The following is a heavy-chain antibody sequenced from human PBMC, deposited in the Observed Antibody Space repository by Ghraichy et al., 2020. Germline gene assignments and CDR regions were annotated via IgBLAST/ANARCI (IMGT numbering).Heavy chain of an antibody. CDR2: IDSSSDYI. D-gene: IGHD6-19*01. V-gene: IGHV3-21*01. CDR3: ARDEKSVDGSGGYDC. Sequence: GGSLRLSCAASGFTFSSYTMNWVRQAPGKGLEWVSSIDSSSDYIYYTDSVKGRFTISRDNARNSLYLQMNSLRAEDTAMYYCARDEKSVDGSGGYDCWGQGTLVTVSS. J-gene: IGHJ4*02. CDR1: GFTFSSYT.